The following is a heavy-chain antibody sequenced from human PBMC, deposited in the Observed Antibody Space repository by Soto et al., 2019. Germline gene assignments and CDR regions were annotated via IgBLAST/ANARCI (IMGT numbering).Heavy chain of an antibody. CDR3: ATLIVGLYYFDS. Sequence: QVQLVESGGGVVQPGRSLRLACAASGFTFSSYGMHWVRQAPGKGLEWVSFMSYDGSNTFYADSVRGRFTVSRDNSKNTLFLQMNRLRGDDTAVYYCATLIVGLYYFDSWGQGTLVTVSS. CDR1: GFTFSSYG. J-gene: IGHJ4*02. D-gene: IGHD1-26*01. CDR2: MSYDGSNT. V-gene: IGHV3-30*03.